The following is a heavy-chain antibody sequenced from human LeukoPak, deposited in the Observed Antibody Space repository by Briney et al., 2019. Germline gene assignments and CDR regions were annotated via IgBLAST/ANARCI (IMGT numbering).Heavy chain of an antibody. J-gene: IGHJ4*02. CDR3: ARGQQVTKIDY. CDR2: MNPNSGNT. V-gene: IGHV1-8*02. Sequence: GASVKVSCKASGFTFTSSAMQWVRQATGQGLEWMGWMNPNSGNTGYAQKFQGRVTMTRNTSISTAYMELSSLRSEDTAVYYCARGQQVTKIDYWGQGTLVTVSS. D-gene: IGHD4-17*01. CDR1: GFTFTSSA.